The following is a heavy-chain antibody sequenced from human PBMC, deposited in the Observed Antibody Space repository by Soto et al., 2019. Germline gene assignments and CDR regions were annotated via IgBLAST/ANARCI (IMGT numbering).Heavy chain of an antibody. V-gene: IGHV1-18*01. D-gene: IGHD2-2*01. CDR2: DSAYTGNT. J-gene: IGHJ4*02. CDR3: ARGPESRSTAYFDY. Sequence: QVQLVQSGAEVKKPGASVRVSCKASGYTFSDFGISWVRQAPGQGLEWMGWDSAYTGNTNYAQKFQGRVTMTTDTSTSTAYMELRSLRSDDTAVYYCARGPESRSTAYFDYWGQGTLATVSS. CDR1: GYTFSDFG.